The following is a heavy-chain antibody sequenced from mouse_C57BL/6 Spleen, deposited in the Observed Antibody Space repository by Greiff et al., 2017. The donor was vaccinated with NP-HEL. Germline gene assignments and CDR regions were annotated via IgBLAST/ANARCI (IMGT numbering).Heavy chain of an antibody. CDR1: GYTFTSYW. V-gene: IGHV1-69*01. D-gene: IGHD1-1*01. Sequence: QVQLQQPGAELVMPGASVKLSCKASGYTFTSYWMHWVKQRPGQGLEWIGEIDPSDSYTNYNQKFKGKSTLTVYKSSSTAYMQLSSLTSEDSAVYYCASGYYGSSYNYWGQGTTLTVSS. CDR2: IDPSDSYT. J-gene: IGHJ2*01. CDR3: ASGYYGSSYNY.